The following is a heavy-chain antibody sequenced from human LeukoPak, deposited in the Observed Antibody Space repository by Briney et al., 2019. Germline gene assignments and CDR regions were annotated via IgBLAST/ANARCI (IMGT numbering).Heavy chain of an antibody. J-gene: IGHJ4*02. CDR2: INPNSGGT. CDR3: ARGRREVFFYDSSGYHDY. D-gene: IGHD3-22*01. Sequence: ASVKVSCKASGYTFTGYYMHWVRQAPGQGREWMGRINPNSGGTNYAQKFQGRVTMTRDTSISTAYMELSRLRSDDTAVYYCARGRREVFFYDSSGYHDYWGQGTLVTVSS. V-gene: IGHV1-2*06. CDR1: GYTFTGYY.